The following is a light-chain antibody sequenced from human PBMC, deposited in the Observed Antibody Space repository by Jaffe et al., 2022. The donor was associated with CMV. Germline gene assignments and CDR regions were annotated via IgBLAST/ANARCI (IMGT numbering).Light chain of an antibody. CDR3: QQYNNWPRGT. CDR2: GAS. Sequence: EIVMTQSPATLSVSPGERATLSCRASQGISNNLAWYQQKPGQAPRLLIHGASTRAAGIPARFSGGGSGTEFTLTISSLQSEDSAIYHCQQYNNWPRGTFGQGTKVEIK. V-gene: IGKV3-15*01. J-gene: IGKJ1*01. CDR1: QGISNN.